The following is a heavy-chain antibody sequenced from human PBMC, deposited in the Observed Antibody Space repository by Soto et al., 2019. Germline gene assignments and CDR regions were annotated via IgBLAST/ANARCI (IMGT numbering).Heavy chain of an antibody. CDR3: ARGGYYYDSSGYLALVFDY. Sequence: TFTSYYMHWVRQAPGQGLEWMGIINPSGGSTSYAQKFQGRVTMTSETSTSTVYIELSSLRSEDTAVYYCARGGYYYDSSGYLALVFDYWGQGTLVTVSS. J-gene: IGHJ4*02. CDR1: TFTSYY. CDR2: INPSGGST. D-gene: IGHD3-22*01. V-gene: IGHV1-46*01.